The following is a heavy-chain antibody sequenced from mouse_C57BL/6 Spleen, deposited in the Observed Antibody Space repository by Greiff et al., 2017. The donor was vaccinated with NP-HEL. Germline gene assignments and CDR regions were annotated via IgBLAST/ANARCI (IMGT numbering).Heavy chain of an antibody. CDR3: ASGDYYGSSLDY. Sequence: VQLQQPGAELVRPGSSVKLSCKASGYTFTSYWMDWVKQRPGQGLEWIGNIYPSDSETHYNQKFKDKATLTVDKSSSTAYMQLSSLTSEDSAVYYCASGDYYGSSLDYWGQGTTLTVSS. J-gene: IGHJ2*01. V-gene: IGHV1-61*01. D-gene: IGHD1-1*01. CDR2: IYPSDSET. CDR1: GYTFTSYW.